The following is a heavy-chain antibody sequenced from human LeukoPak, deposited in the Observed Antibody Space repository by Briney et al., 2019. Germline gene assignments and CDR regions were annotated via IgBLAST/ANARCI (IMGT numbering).Heavy chain of an antibody. V-gene: IGHV4-4*07. J-gene: IGHJ5*02. CDR3: ARESTDFWSATGNWLDP. CDR1: GGSISSYY. Sequence: SETLSLTCTVSGGSISSYYWSWIRQPAGKGLEWIGRIYTSGSTNYNPSLKSRVTMSVDTSKNQFSLKLSSVTAADTAVYYCARESTDFWSATGNWLDPWGQGTLVTVSS. D-gene: IGHD3-3*01. CDR2: IYTSGST.